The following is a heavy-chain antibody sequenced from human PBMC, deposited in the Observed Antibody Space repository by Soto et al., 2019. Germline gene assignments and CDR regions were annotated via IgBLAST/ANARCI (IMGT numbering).Heavy chain of an antibody. CDR1: GGSMSSHY. D-gene: IGHD3-16*01. CDR2: ISYSGST. J-gene: IGHJ4*02. Sequence: LSLTCTVSGGSMSSHYWTWLRQPPGKGLEWIGYISYSGSTYYNPSLRSRVTISADTSRNQFSLKLSSVIAADTAVYYCARADPDASVGYWGQGTLVTVSS. CDR3: ARADPDASVGY. V-gene: IGHV4-59*11.